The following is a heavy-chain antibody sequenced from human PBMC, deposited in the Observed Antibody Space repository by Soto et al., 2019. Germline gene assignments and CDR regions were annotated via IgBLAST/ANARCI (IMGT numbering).Heavy chain of an antibody. Sequence: ASVKVSCKASGGTFSSYAISWVRQAPGQGLEWMGGIIPIFGTANYAQKFQGRVTITADESTSTAYMELSSLRSEDTAVYYCAREGTYGDYVNYWGQGPLVTVSS. CDR1: GGTFSSYA. CDR3: AREGTYGDYVNY. CDR2: IIPIFGTA. J-gene: IGHJ4*02. D-gene: IGHD4-17*01. V-gene: IGHV1-69*13.